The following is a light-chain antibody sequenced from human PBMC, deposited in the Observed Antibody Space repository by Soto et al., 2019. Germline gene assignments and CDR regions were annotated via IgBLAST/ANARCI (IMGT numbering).Light chain of an antibody. CDR3: CSYAGVLGSV. J-gene: IGLJ1*01. Sequence: QSVLTQPASVSGSPGQSITISCAGTSSDVGSYNLVSWYQQHPGKAPKLMIYEGSKRPSGVSNRFSGSKSGNTASLTISGLQAEDEADYYCCSYAGVLGSVLGTGTKVTVL. CDR1: SSDVGSYNL. V-gene: IGLV2-23*01. CDR2: EGS.